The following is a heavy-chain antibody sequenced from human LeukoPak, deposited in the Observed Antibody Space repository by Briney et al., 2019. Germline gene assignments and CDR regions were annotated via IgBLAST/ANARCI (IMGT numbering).Heavy chain of an antibody. CDR2: ISDSGGST. J-gene: IGHJ4*02. V-gene: IGHV3-23*01. CDR1: GITLSNYG. D-gene: IGHD3-22*01. CDR3: AKRGVVIRVILVGFHKEAYYFDS. Sequence: GGSLRLSCAVSGITLSNYGMSWVRQAPGKGLERVAGISDSGGSTNYADSVKGRFTISRDNRKNTLYLQMNSLRAEDTAAYFCAKRGVVIRVILVGFHKEAYYFDSWGQGALVTVSS.